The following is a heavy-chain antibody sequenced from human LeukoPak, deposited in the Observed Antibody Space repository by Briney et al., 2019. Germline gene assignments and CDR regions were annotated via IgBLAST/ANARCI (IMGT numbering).Heavy chain of an antibody. J-gene: IGHJ5*02. Sequence: PSETLSLTCTVSGGSISSSSYYWGWIRQPPGKGLEWIGSIYYSGSTYYNPSHKSRVTISVDTSKNQFSLKLSSVTAADTAVYYCAREKKTGTTRWFDPWGQGTLVTVSS. D-gene: IGHD1-14*01. V-gene: IGHV4-39*02. CDR3: AREKKTGTTRWFDP. CDR1: GGSISSSSYY. CDR2: IYYSGST.